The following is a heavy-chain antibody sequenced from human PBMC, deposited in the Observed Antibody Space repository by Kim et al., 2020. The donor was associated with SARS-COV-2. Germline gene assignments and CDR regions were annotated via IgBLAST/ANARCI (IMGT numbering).Heavy chain of an antibody. CDR3: AAEEVATGAF. Sequence: NTNYAQKVQERVTITRDMSTRTAYLELRSLRNEDTAVYFCAAEEVATGAFWGQGTLVTVSS. D-gene: IGHD5-12*01. CDR2: NT. J-gene: IGHJ4*02. V-gene: IGHV1-58*01.